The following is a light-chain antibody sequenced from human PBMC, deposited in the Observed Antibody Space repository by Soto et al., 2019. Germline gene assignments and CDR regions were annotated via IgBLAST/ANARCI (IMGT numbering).Light chain of an antibody. CDR3: SSYTSSSTLYI. CDR1: SSDVGGYNY. V-gene: IGLV2-14*03. CDR2: DVS. Sequence: SALTQPASVSGSPGQSITISCTGTSSDVGGYNYVSWYQHHPGKAPKLMIYDVSNRPSGVSNRFSGSKSGNTASLTISGLQAEDEADYYCSSYTSSSTLYIFGTGTKLTVL. J-gene: IGLJ1*01.